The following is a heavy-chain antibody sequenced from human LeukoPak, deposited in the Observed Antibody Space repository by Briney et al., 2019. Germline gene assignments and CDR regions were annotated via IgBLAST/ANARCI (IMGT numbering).Heavy chain of an antibody. D-gene: IGHD4-11*01. J-gene: IGHJ6*02. V-gene: IGHV1-69*13. CDR2: IIPIFGTA. CDR1: GGTFSSYA. CDR3: ARDPTTVYYYGMDV. Sequence: SVKVSCKASGGTFSSYAISWVRQAPGQGLEWMGGIIPIFGTANFAQKFQGRVTITADESTSTAYMELGSLRSEDTAMYYCARDPTTVYYYGMDVWGQGTTVTVSS.